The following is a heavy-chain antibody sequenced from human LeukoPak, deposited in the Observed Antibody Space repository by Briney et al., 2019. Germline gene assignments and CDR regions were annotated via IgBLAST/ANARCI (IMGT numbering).Heavy chain of an antibody. CDR3: ARDPSWCSSTSCYYYYYGMDV. Sequence: SQTLSLTCAISGDSVSSNSAAWNWIRQSPSRGLEWLGRTYYRSKGYNDYAVSVKSRITINPDTSKNQFSLQLNSVTPEDTAVYYCARDPSWCSSTSCYYYYYGMDVWGQGTTVTVSS. CDR2: TYYRSKGYN. CDR1: GDSVSSNSAA. V-gene: IGHV6-1*01. J-gene: IGHJ6*02. D-gene: IGHD2-2*01.